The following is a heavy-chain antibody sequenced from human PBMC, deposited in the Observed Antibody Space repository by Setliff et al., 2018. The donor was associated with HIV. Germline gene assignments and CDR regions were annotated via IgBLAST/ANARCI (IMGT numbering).Heavy chain of an antibody. J-gene: IGHJ4*02. CDR2: IKGDGSET. V-gene: IGHV3-7*01. CDR1: GFTFRSYW. Sequence: GSLRLSCVASGFTFRSYWMSWVRQAPGKRPEWVANIKGDGSETYYVDSVKGRFTISRDNAKNSLYLQMDSLRVEDTAVYYCARPFDQWGQGALVTVSS. CDR3: ARPFDQ.